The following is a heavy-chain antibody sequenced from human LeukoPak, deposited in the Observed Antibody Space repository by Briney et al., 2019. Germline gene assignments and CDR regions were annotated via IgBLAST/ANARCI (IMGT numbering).Heavy chain of an antibody. CDR3: ARDIDYTFDY. V-gene: IGHV3-23*01. CDR2: ISRSGEST. D-gene: IGHD4-11*01. Sequence: GGSLRLSCAASGFTFSGFAMSWIRQAPGKGLEWVSSISRSGESTFYADSVRGRFTISRDNAKKSLYLQMNSLRAEDTAVYYCARDIDYTFDYWGQGTLVTVSS. J-gene: IGHJ4*02. CDR1: GFTFSGFA.